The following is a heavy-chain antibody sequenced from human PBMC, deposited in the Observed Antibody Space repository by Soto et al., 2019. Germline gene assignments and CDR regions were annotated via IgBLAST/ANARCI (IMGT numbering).Heavy chain of an antibody. CDR2: ISTWNGDR. Sequence: QVQLVQSGVEVKKPGASVEVSCKASGYSFTTYGISWVRQAPGRGLEWMGWISTWNGDRIYAQKIQGRVTMTTDTSTTTAKMELRSLTSDDTAVYYCTRVTGVGAYGSATNGMDVWGQGTTVTVSS. V-gene: IGHV1-18*01. D-gene: IGHD3-10*01. CDR3: TRVTGVGAYGSATNGMDV. CDR1: GYSFTTYG. J-gene: IGHJ6*02.